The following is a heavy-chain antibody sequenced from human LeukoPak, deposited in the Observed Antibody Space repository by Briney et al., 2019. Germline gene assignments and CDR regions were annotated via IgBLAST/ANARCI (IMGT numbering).Heavy chain of an antibody. J-gene: IGHJ4*02. V-gene: IGHV4-34*01. CDR2: INHSGST. Sequence: SETLSLTCTVSGGSISSYYWNWIRQSPGKGLEWIGEINHSGSTNSNPSLKSRVTILGDTSKNQFSLKLSSVTVADTAMYYCARGRAAAGYWGQGTLVTVSS. D-gene: IGHD6-13*01. CDR3: ARGRAAAGY. CDR1: GGSISSYY.